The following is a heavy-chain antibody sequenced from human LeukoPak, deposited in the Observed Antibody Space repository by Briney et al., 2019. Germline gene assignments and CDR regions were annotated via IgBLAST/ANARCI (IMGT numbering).Heavy chain of an antibody. CDR1: GFTFSSYA. Sequence: GGSLRLSCAASGFTFSSYAMSWVRQAPGKGLEWVSAITYSGGSTWYADSVKGRFTISRDNSKNTLYLQMNSLRAEDTAVYYCAKIDVAVGFDYWGQGTLVTVSS. CDR3: AKIDVAVGFDY. V-gene: IGHV3-23*01. J-gene: IGHJ4*02. D-gene: IGHD6-19*01. CDR2: ITYSGGST.